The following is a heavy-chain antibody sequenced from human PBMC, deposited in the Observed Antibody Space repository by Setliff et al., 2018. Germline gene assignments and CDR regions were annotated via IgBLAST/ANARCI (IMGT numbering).Heavy chain of an antibody. CDR1: AYILSSYG. D-gene: IGHD2-15*01. Sequence: ASVKVSCKASAYILSSYGISWVRQAPGEGLEWMGWISPYNGATGYAQRFQGRVTMTTDTSTSAAYLELMSLRSDDTAVYYCAISSLSICSGDTCPNAFDIWGQGTMVTVSS. V-gene: IGHV1-18*01. CDR2: ISPYNGAT. J-gene: IGHJ3*02. CDR3: AISSLSICSGDTCPNAFDI.